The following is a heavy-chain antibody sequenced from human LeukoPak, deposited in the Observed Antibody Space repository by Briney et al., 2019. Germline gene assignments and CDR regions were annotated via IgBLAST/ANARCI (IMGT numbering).Heavy chain of an antibody. CDR1: GGSISGSY. CDR3: ARVDSAYSSGYNDY. J-gene: IGHJ4*02. D-gene: IGHD5-18*01. Sequence: SETLSLTCTVSGGSISGSYWSWIRQPPGKGLEWIGYIHYSGSTDYNPSLKTRVTISADTSKNQFSLNLSSVTAAATAVYYWARVDSAYSSGYNDYWGQGTLVTVSS. CDR2: IHYSGST. V-gene: IGHV4-59*01.